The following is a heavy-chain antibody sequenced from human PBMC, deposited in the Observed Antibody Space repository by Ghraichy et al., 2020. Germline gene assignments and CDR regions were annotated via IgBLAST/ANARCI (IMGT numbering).Heavy chain of an antibody. CDR3: ATGIAAAGTFDY. CDR2: IYYSGST. J-gene: IGHJ4*02. D-gene: IGHD6-13*01. CDR1: GGSISSSSYY. V-gene: IGHV4-39*01. Sequence: SETLSLTCTVSGGSISSSSYYWGWIRQPPGKGLEWIGSIYYSGSTYYNPSLKSRVTISVDTSKNQFSLKLSSVTAADTAVYYCATGIAAAGTFDYWGQGTLVTVSS.